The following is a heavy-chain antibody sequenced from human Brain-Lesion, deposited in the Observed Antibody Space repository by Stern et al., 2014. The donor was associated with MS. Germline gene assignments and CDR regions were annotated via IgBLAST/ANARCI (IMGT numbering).Heavy chain of an antibody. CDR3: AKDRQYLTYFFDH. CDR1: GFTFGSCA. V-gene: IGHV3-30*18. D-gene: IGHD2/OR15-2a*01. J-gene: IGHJ5*02. Sequence: VQLVESGGGVVQPGRPLRLSCVASGFTFGSCAMHWVRQAPGKGLGWWAGVSYDGSNKYYADSVKGRFTISRDNSQNTLYMQMSSLRPEDTAVYYCAKDRQYLTYFFDHWGQGSLVTVSS. CDR2: VSYDGSNK.